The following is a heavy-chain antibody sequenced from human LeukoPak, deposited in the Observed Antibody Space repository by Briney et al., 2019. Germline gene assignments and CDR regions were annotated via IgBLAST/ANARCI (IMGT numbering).Heavy chain of an antibody. J-gene: IGHJ4*02. Sequence: ASVKVSCKASGYTFTGYYMHWVRQAPGQGLEWMGWINPNSGGTNYAQEFQGRVTMTRDTSISTAYMELSRLRSDDTAVYYCARDLISGYDSDLFDYWGQGTLVTVSS. V-gene: IGHV1-2*02. D-gene: IGHD5-12*01. CDR1: GYTFTGYY. CDR3: ARDLISGYDSDLFDY. CDR2: INPNSGGT.